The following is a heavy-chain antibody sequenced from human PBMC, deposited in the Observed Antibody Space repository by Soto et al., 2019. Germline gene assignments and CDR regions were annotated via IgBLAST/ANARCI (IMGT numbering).Heavy chain of an antibody. CDR2: MSHDGSSS. Sequence: GGSLRLSCAASGFSFSNCAMHWVRQTPDKGLEWVAVMSHDGSSSFYADSVKGRFTISRDNSKTTLYLQMNSLSTEDTAVYYCARDFPYCGSTSCYSAAPKYWGQGTLVTVSS. CDR1: GFSFSNCA. D-gene: IGHD2-2*01. V-gene: IGHV3-30-3*01. CDR3: ARDFPYCGSTSCYSAAPKY. J-gene: IGHJ4*02.